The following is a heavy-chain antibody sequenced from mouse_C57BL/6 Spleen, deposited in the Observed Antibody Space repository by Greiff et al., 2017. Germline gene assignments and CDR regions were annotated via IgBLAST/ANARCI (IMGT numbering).Heavy chain of an antibody. CDR1: GYTFNSYW. CDR3: ARKEVPSI. CDR2: INPSNGGT. J-gene: IGHJ2*01. V-gene: IGHV1-53*01. Sequence: VQLQQPGTELVKPGASVKLSCKASGYTFNSYWMHWVKQRPGQGLEWIGYINPSNGGTNYNAKFKSKATLTVDTSSSTAYMQLSSLTSEDAAVYYFARKEVPSIWGQGTTLTVSS.